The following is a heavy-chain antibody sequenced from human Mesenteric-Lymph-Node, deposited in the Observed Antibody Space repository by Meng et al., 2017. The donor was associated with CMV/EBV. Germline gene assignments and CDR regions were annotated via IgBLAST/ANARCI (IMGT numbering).Heavy chain of an antibody. CDR3: ARSHYYYDDSGYYGFDY. CDR1: GYTFTSYG. V-gene: IGHV1-18*01. Sequence: ASVKVSCKASGYTFTSYGISWVRQAPGQGLEWMGWISAYNGNTNYAQKLQGRVTMTTDTSTSTAYMELRSLRSDDTAVYYCARSHYYYDDSGYYGFDYWGQGTLVTVSS. J-gene: IGHJ4*02. D-gene: IGHD3-22*01. CDR2: ISAYNGNT.